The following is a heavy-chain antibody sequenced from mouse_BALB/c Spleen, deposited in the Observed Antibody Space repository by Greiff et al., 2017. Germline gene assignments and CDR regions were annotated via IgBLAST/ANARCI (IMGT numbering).Heavy chain of an antibody. Sequence: VQVVESGAELAKPGASVKMSCKASGYTFTSYWMHWVKQRPGQGLEWIGYINPSTGYTEYNQKFKDKATLTADKSSSTAYIQLSSLTSEDSAVYYCARFYDGYYDAMDYWGQGTSVTVSS. D-gene: IGHD2-3*01. J-gene: IGHJ4*01. V-gene: IGHV1-7*01. CDR1: GYTFTSYW. CDR3: ARFYDGYYDAMDY. CDR2: INPSTGYT.